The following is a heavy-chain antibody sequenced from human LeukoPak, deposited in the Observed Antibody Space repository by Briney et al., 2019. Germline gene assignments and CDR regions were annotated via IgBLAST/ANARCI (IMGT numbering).Heavy chain of an antibody. Sequence: GASVKVSCKASGYTFTGYYMHWVRQAPGQGLEWMGWINPNSGGTNYAQKFQGRVTMTRDTSISTAYMELSRLRSDDTAVYYCARDLQRAYDSSGYWGTRIDYWGQGTLVTVSS. J-gene: IGHJ4*02. V-gene: IGHV1-2*02. CDR2: INPNSGGT. CDR1: GYTFTGYY. D-gene: IGHD3-22*01. CDR3: ARDLQRAYDSSGYWGTRIDY.